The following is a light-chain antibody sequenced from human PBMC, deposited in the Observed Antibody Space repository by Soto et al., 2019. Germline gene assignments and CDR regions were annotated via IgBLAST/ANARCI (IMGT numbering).Light chain of an antibody. CDR2: GAS. V-gene: IGKV1-9*01. CDR3: QQFNAYPLT. CDR1: QGISDY. J-gene: IGKJ4*01. Sequence: IQLTKSPSFLSASVGDRVTISCRARQGISDYLAWYQQKPGKDHKLLIYGASTLQSGFPSRFSGSASGKAFPLTITSLQPEDFATYFCQQFNAYPLTFGGGTKLEIK.